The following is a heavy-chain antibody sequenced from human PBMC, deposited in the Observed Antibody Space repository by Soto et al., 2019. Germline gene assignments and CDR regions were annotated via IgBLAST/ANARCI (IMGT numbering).Heavy chain of an antibody. CDR1: GFTFDDYA. CDR3: AKGSCSSTNCYCDY. D-gene: IGHD2-2*01. V-gene: IGHV3-9*01. Sequence: QPGGSLRLSCAASGFTFDDYAVHWVRQAPGKGLEWVSGISWSSSSMGYADSVKGRFTISRDNAKNSLYLQMNSLRADDTALYYCAKGSCSSTNCYCDYWGQGTLVTVSS. CDR2: ISWSSSSM. J-gene: IGHJ4*02.